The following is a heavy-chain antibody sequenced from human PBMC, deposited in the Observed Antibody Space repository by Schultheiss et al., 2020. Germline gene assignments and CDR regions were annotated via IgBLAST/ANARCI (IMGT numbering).Heavy chain of an antibody. CDR3: ARDIGGLDY. V-gene: IGHV4-31*11. CDR2: IYYSGST. CDR1: GGSFSGYY. D-gene: IGHD2-15*01. Sequence: SETLSLTCAVYGGSFSGYYWSWIRQHPGKGLEWIGYIYYSGSTYYNPSLKSRVTISVDTSKNQFSLKLSSVTAVDTAVYYCARDIGGLDYWGQGTLVTVSS. J-gene: IGHJ4*02.